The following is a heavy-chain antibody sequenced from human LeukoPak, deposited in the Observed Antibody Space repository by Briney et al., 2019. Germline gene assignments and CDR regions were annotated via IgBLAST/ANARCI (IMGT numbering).Heavy chain of an antibody. CDR2: MNPNSGRT. CDR3: TRETSSRYFDY. CDR1: VYTLTSYN. V-gene: IGHV1-8*03. Sequence: ASVTLSCTSSVYTLTSYNIYWVCQATGPGLEWMGWMNPNSGRTGYSQNFQGRITITRNTSISTAYMELSSLRSEETAVYYCTRETSSRYFDYWGQGTLVTVSS. J-gene: IGHJ4*02.